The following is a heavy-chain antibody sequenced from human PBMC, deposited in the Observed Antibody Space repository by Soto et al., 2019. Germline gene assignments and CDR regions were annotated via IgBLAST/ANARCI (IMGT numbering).Heavy chain of an antibody. CDR3: AKDFTAYVSSRFDL. Sequence: EVQLLESGGGLVQPGGSLRLSCAASEFTFSSNAMHWVRQAPGKGLEWVSGITGSGSTPFYADSVQGRFTISRDNSKNTLYLHTRSLRAEDTAPYYCAKDFTAYVSSRFDLWGEGTLVTVSS. V-gene: IGHV3-23*01. J-gene: IGHJ5*02. CDR1: EFTFSSNA. CDR2: ITGSGSTP. D-gene: IGHD6-13*01.